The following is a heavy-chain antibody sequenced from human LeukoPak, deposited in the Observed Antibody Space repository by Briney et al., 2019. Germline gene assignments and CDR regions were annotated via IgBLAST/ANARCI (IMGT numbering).Heavy chain of an antibody. CDR2: INPNSGGT. V-gene: IGHV1-2*02. CDR3: AREAYCSGGSCYGPYYYYYYGMDV. Sequence: ASVKVSCKASGYTFTGYYMHWVRQAPGQGLEWMGWINPNSGGTNYAQKFQGRVTMTRDTSISTAYMELSRLRSDDTAVYYCAREAYCSGGSCYGPYYYYYYGMDVWGQGTTVTVSS. J-gene: IGHJ6*02. D-gene: IGHD2-15*01. CDR1: GYTFTGYY.